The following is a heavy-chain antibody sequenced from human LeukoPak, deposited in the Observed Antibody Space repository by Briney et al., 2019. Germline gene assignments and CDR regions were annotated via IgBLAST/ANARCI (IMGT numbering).Heavy chain of an antibody. CDR3: AKDQSCSGGSCYFDY. CDR2: IYSGGST. V-gene: IGHV3-66*01. Sequence: GGSLRLSCAASGFTVSSNYMSWVRQAPGKGLEWVSVIYSGGSTYYADSVKGRFTISRDNSKNTLYLQMNSLRAEDTAVYYCAKDQSCSGGSCYFDYWGQGTLVTVS. D-gene: IGHD2-15*01. CDR1: GFTVSSNY. J-gene: IGHJ4*02.